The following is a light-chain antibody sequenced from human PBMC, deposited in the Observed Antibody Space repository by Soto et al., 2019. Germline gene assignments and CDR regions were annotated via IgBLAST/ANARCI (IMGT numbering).Light chain of an antibody. CDR1: SSDVGGYNY. CDR3: SSYTSSRAYV. J-gene: IGLJ1*01. CDR2: EVS. V-gene: IGLV2-14*01. Sequence: QSALTQPASVSGSPGQSITISCTGTSSDVGGYNYVSWYQQQSGKAPKLMIHEVSNRPSGVSNRFSGSKSGSTASLTISGLQAEDEADYYCSSYTSSRAYVFGIGTKGTVL.